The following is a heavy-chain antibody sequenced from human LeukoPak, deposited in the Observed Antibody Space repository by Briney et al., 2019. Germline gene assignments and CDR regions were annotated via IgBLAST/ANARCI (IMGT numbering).Heavy chain of an antibody. D-gene: IGHD3-9*01. Sequence: PGGSLRLSCAASGFTFSSYGMHWVRQAPGKGLEWVAFIRYDGSNKYYADSVKGRFTISRDNSKNTLYLQMNSLRAEDTAVYYCASHVITKRYYDILTGYPPPGRPFDYWGQGTLVTVSS. CDR2: IRYDGSNK. CDR1: GFTFSSYG. V-gene: IGHV3-30*02. CDR3: ASHVITKRYYDILTGYPPPGRPFDY. J-gene: IGHJ4*02.